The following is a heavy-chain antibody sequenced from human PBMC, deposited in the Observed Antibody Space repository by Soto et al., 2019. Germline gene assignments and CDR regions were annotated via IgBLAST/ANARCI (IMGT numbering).Heavy chain of an antibody. CDR2: IIPIFGTS. V-gene: IGHV1-69*13. CDR1: GGTFSSYA. Sequence: ASVKVSCKASGGTFSSYAISWVRQAPGQGLEWMGGIIPIFGTSNYAQKFQGRVTITADESTSTAYMELSSLRSEDTAVYYCARDRFRGGTPGPYYGMDVWGQGTTVTVSS. CDR3: ARDRFRGGTPGPYYGMDV. J-gene: IGHJ6*02. D-gene: IGHD3-10*01.